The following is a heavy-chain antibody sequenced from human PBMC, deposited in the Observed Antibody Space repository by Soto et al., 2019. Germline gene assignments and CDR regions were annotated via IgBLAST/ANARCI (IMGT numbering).Heavy chain of an antibody. D-gene: IGHD3-22*01. CDR3: ARDRDYYDSNGYSSVYYFVS. CDR2: A. Sequence: ASVKVSCKASGGTFSSYTISWVRQAPGQGLEWIANYAQKFQGRVTITADKSTSTAYMELSSLRSEDTAVYYCARDRDYYDSNGYSSVYYFVSRRHGILIT. CDR1: GGTFSSYT. V-gene: IGHV1-69*08. J-gene: IGHJ4*01.